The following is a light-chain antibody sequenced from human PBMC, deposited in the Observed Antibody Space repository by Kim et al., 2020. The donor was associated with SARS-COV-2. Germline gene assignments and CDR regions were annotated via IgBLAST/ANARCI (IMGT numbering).Light chain of an antibody. Sequence: VQSITISCTGSSSDVDGYSYVYWYRQHPGKAPKLIIYDFSSRPSGDSNRVSGSKSGNTASLTISGLQPGGEADYHCSSYAGGSTLFGGGTKLTVL. V-gene: IGLV2-14*03. CDR3: SSYAGGSTL. CDR1: SSDVDGYSY. J-gene: IGLJ2*01. CDR2: DFS.